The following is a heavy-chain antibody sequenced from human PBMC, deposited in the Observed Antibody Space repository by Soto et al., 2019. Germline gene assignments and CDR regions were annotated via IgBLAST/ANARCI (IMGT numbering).Heavy chain of an antibody. V-gene: IGHV4-59*11. J-gene: IGHJ4*02. CDR3: ARGYCSSTSCYEFDY. CDR1: SASISSHY. Sequence: PSETLSLTCTVSSASISSHYWNWIRQPPGRGLEWIGSIYYSGNTNYSPSLKSRVTISVDTSKKQFSLKLSSVTAADTAMYYCARGYCSSTSCYEFDYWGQGTLVTVSS. CDR2: IYYSGNT. D-gene: IGHD2-2*01.